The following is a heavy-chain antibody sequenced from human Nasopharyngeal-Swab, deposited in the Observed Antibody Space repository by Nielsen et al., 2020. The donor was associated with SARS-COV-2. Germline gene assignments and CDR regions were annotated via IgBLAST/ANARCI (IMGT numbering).Heavy chain of an antibody. J-gene: IGHJ1*01. V-gene: IGHV3-48*02. CDR2: ISTTIISI. Sequence: GESLKISCAASGFTFSSYHMNWVRQAPGKGLEWVSYISTTIISIYYADSVKGRFTISRDNAKNSLYLQMNSLRDEDTAVYYCARDGTGYYTYFQHWGQGTLVTVSS. D-gene: IGHD3/OR15-3a*01. CDR3: ARDGTGYYTYFQH. CDR1: GFTFSSYH.